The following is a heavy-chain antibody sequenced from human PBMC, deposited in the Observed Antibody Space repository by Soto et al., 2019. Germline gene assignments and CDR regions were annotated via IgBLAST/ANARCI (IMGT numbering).Heavy chain of an antibody. CDR3: ARMQLGGYYYYYMDV. D-gene: IGHD3-10*01. V-gene: IGHV4-59*01. Sequence: QVQLQESGPGLVKPSETLSLTCTVSGGSISSYYWSWIRQPPGKGLEWIGYIYYSGSTNYNPSLKRRVTISVDTSKNQFSLQLSSVTAADTAVYYCARMQLGGYYYYYMDVWGKGTTVTVSS. CDR2: IYYSGST. CDR1: GGSISSYY. J-gene: IGHJ6*03.